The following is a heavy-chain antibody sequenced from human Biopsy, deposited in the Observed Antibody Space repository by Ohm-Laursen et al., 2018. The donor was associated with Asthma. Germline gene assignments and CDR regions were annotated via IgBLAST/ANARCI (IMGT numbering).Heavy chain of an antibody. J-gene: IGHJ4*02. CDR1: GFTFSNYG. Sequence: SLRLSCAASGFTFSNYGMHWVRQAPGKGLDWVAVIAFDGSNKNYTDSVKGRFTISRDNSRNTLHLQMNSLRAKDTAVYYCAKDVFPGWELRRGPDYWGQGTLVTVSS. V-gene: IGHV3-30*18. D-gene: IGHD1-26*01. CDR3: AKDVFPGWELRRGPDY. CDR2: IAFDGSNK.